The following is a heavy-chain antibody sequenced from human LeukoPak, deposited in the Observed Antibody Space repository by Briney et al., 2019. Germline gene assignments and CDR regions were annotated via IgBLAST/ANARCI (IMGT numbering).Heavy chain of an antibody. Sequence: GGSLRLSCAASGFTFSSYSMNWVRQAPGKGLEWVSYISSSSSTIYYADSVKGRFTISRDNAKNSLYLQMNSLRAEDTAVYFCARRGTGTTGYYFDYWGRGTLVTVSS. CDR2: ISSSSSTI. V-gene: IGHV3-48*01. J-gene: IGHJ4*02. CDR3: ARRGTGTTGYYFDY. CDR1: GFTFSSYS. D-gene: IGHD1-7*01.